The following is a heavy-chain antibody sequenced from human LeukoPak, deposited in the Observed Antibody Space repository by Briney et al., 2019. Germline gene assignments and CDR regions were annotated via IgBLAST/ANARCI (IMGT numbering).Heavy chain of an antibody. Sequence: SVKVSCKASGGTFSSYAISWVRQAPGQGLEWMGGIIPIFGTANYAQKLQGRVTMTTGTSTSTAYMELRSLRSDDTAVYYCARVLQQLIVVGFDYWGQGTLVTVSS. CDR1: GGTFSSYA. CDR2: IIPIFGTA. D-gene: IGHD6-13*01. CDR3: ARVLQQLIVVGFDY. V-gene: IGHV1-69*05. J-gene: IGHJ4*02.